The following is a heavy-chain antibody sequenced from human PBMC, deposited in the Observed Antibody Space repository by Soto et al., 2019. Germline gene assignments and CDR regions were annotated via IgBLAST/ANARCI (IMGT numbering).Heavy chain of an antibody. Sequence: QAQLQQWGAGLLKPSETLSLPCAVSDGSFSGYYWSWIRQPPGKGLEGVGEINHVGNTNYNPSLKSRVTISVDPSKKQFSLNLSSVTAADTAVYYCASGIRGVGAAGAVAWFDPWGQGTLVTVSS. D-gene: IGHD6-13*01. CDR1: DGSFSGYY. V-gene: IGHV4-34*01. CDR3: ASGIRGVGAAGAVAWFDP. J-gene: IGHJ5*02. CDR2: INHVGNT.